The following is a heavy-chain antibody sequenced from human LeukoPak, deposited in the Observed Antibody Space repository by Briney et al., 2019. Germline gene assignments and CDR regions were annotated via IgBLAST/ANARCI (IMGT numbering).Heavy chain of an antibody. Sequence: ASETLSLTCAVYGGSFNGYYWSWIRQPPGKGLEWIGEINHSGSTNYNPSLKSRVTISVDTSKNQFSLNLSSVTAADAAVYYCARGPIFIRVTVAGTWFDYWGQGTLVTVSS. CDR1: GGSFNGYY. J-gene: IGHJ4*02. D-gene: IGHD6-13*01. CDR2: INHSGST. CDR3: ARGPIFIRVTVAGTWFDY. V-gene: IGHV4-34*01.